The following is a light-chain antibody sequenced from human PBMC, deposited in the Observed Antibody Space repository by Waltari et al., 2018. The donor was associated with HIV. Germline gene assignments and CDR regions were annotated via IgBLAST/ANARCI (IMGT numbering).Light chain of an antibody. J-gene: IGLJ1*01. CDR1: SSNIGSNSF. V-gene: IGLV1-40*01. CDR2: GDY. CDR3: QSYDTSRDGFYV. Sequence: QSVPTQPPSVSGAPGQTVTISCSGGSSNIGSNSFVHWYQQLPGTAPKLLIFGDYNRPSGVPDRFSGSKSGTSASLAITGLQPEDEADYYCQSYDTSRDGFYVFGTGTKVTVL.